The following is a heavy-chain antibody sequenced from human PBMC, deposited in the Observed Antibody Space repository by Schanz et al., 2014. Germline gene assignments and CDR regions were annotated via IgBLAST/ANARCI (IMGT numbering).Heavy chain of an antibody. D-gene: IGHD5-12*01. Sequence: EVQVVESGGGLVQPGGSLRLSCEASGFTLTSYALTWVRQAPGKGLEWVAGISGSGGSTDYADSVKGRFIIPRDNSKNTLYLQMNSLRAEDTAVYYCAKDLNRVATAPQSWGQGTLVTVSS. J-gene: IGHJ5*02. CDR3: AKDLNRVATAPQS. CDR2: ISGSGGST. CDR1: GFTLTSYA. V-gene: IGHV3-23*04.